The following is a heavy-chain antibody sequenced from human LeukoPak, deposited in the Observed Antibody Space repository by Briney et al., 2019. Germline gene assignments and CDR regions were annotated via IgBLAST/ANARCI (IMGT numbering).Heavy chain of an antibody. CDR3: AKGSGREASYFYYYMDV. CDR1: GFTFNSYG. CDR2: IRYDGSSK. J-gene: IGHJ6*03. V-gene: IGHV3-30*02. Sequence: GGSLRLSCAASGFTFNSYGIHWVRQAPGKGLEWVAFIRYDGSSKYYVDSVKGRFTISRDNSKNTLYLQMNRLRAEDTAAYLCAKGSGREASYFYYYMDVWGKGTTVTISS.